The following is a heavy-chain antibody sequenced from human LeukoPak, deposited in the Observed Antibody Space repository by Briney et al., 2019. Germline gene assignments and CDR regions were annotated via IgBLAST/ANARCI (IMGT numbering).Heavy chain of an antibody. Sequence: ASVKVSCKASRGTFSSYAISWVRQAPGQGLEWMGGIIPIFGTANYAQKFQGRVTITTDESTSTAYMELSSLRSEDTAVHYCAREGYCSSTSCYRFDYWGQGTLVTVSS. CDR1: RGTFSSYA. V-gene: IGHV1-69*05. D-gene: IGHD2-2*01. CDR3: AREGYCSSTSCYRFDY. J-gene: IGHJ4*02. CDR2: IIPIFGTA.